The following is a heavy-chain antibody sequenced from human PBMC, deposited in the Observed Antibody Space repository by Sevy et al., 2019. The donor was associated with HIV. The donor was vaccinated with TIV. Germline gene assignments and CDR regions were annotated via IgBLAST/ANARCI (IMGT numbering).Heavy chain of an antibody. Sequence: QLGGSLRLSCTAFGFPFDTFALNWVRQAPGKGLEWVSTIGRGPENIHYADSVKGRFTISRDNSRNTVYLQLNNLRAEDTAMYYCGSWVKALLDSWGQGTPVTVSS. D-gene: IGHD2-21*01. CDR2: IGRGPENI. CDR3: GSWVKALLDS. J-gene: IGHJ4*02. CDR1: GFPFDTFA. V-gene: IGHV3-23*01.